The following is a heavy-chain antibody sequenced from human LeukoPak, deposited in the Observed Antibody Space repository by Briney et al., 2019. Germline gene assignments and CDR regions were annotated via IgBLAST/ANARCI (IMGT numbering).Heavy chain of an antibody. J-gene: IGHJ4*02. D-gene: IGHD6-6*01. CDR1: GFTFSSYA. CDR3: ARDTGLEYSSSSYFDY. Sequence: PGGSLRLSCAASGFTFSSYAMSWVRQAPGKGLEWVSTISGNGGGTYYADSVKGRFTISRDNSKNTLYLQMNSLRAEDTAVYYCARDTGLEYSSSSYFDYWGQGTLVTVSS. V-gene: IGHV3-23*01. CDR2: ISGNGGGT.